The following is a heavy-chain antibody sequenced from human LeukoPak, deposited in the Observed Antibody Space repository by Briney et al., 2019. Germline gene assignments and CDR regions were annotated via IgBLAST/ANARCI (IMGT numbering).Heavy chain of an antibody. CDR3: ARLSCRSSRCYYYYYYMDV. J-gene: IGHJ6*03. CDR2: IYSTGST. V-gene: IGHV4-4*07. D-gene: IGHD2-2*01. CDR1: GGSISSYY. Sequence: SETLSLTCTVSGGSISSYYWSWIRQPAGKGLEWIGRIYSTGSTNYNPSLKSRVTMSVDTSKNQFSLKLSSVTAADTAVYYCARLSCRSSRCYYYYYYMDVWGKGTTVTVSS.